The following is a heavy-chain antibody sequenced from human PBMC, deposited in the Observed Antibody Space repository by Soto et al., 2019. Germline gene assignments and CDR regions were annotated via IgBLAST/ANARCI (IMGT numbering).Heavy chain of an antibody. Sequence: QVQLGESGGGVVQPGRSLRLSCAASGFTCSSYAMHWVRQAPGKGLEWVAVISYDGSNKYYADSVKGRFTISRDNSKNTLYLQMNRLRAHDTAVYYCARGGVVVAATSFDYWGKGPLVTVSS. CDR1: GFTCSSYA. J-gene: IGHJ4*02. CDR2: ISYDGSNK. D-gene: IGHD2-15*01. V-gene: IGHV3-30-3*01. CDR3: ARGGVVVAATSFDY.